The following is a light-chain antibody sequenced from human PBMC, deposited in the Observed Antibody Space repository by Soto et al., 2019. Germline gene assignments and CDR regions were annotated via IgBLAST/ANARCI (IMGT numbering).Light chain of an antibody. J-gene: IGKJ4*01. Sequence: DIQMTESPSTLSGSVGDRGTITCRASQTISSWLAWYQQKPGKAPRLLIHGAFTLQGGVPSRFSGSGTGIDFTLTISSLQPEDFGTYYCQQLKSYPLTFGGGTKVDIK. CDR2: GAF. CDR3: QQLKSYPLT. V-gene: IGKV1-5*01. CDR1: QTISSW.